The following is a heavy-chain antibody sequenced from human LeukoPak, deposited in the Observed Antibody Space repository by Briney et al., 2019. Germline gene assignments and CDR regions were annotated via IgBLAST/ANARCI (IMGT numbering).Heavy chain of an antibody. D-gene: IGHD6-13*01. CDR1: GYIFSDYY. CDR3: ARGAEAETSPLDF. Sequence: ASVKVSCKASGYIFSDYYMHWVRQAPGQGLEWLGWINPKSGAADYDQQFRGRVTMTRDTSINTDYMEMKRVTSDDTAVYYRARGAEAETSPLDFWGQGTLVIVS. J-gene: IGHJ4*02. CDR2: INPKSGAA. V-gene: IGHV1-2*02.